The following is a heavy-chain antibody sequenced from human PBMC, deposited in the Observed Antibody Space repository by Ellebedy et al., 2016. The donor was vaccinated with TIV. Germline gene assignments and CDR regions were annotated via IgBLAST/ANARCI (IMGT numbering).Heavy chain of an antibody. J-gene: IGHJ4*02. CDR3: ARGHSLISNWYFLFTTGHDRIDF. CDR1: GSTFTNFD. D-gene: IGHD6-13*01. V-gene: IGHV1-8*01. CDR2: MNPDSGNT. Sequence: AASVKVSCKASGSTFTNFDIIWVRQATGQGLEWMGWMNPDSGNTDYAQKFQGRVTMTWNINTSIAYLELNILSFEDSALYFCARGHSLISNWYFLFTTGHDRIDFWGQGTLVTVTS.